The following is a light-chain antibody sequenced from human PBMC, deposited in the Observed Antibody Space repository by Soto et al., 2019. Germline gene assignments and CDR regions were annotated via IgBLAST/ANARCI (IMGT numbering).Light chain of an antibody. CDR1: ETVNNNF. V-gene: IGKV3-20*01. Sequence: DIVLTQSPGTLSLSPGARATLSCRASETVNNNFLGWYQQKPGQAPRLLIFAASRRATGIPDRFSGSGSGTDLTLTISILEPEDFGVYYCQHYGSSPPYTFGQGTKLEIK. J-gene: IGKJ2*01. CDR2: AAS. CDR3: QHYGSSPPYT.